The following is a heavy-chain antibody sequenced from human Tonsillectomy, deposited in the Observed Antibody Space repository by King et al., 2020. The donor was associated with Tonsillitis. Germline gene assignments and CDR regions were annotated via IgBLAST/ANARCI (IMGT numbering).Heavy chain of an antibody. J-gene: IGHJ6*02. CDR1: VFTFSNFG. CDR2: MLYDGGKK. V-gene: IGHV3-30*18. D-gene: IGHD2-2*01. Sequence: VQLVESGGGVVQPGRSLRLSCAASVFTFSNFGMHWVRQAPDKGLEWVSVMLYDGGKKYYTDSVRGRFTISGDNSKNTMYLQMNSLRPEETAGYYLAKDHTAGTSTGCFAGYYGMDAWGQGTTVTVSS. CDR3: AKDHTAGTSTGCFAGYYGMDA.